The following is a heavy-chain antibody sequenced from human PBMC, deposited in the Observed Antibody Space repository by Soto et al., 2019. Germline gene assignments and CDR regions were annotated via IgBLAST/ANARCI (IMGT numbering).Heavy chain of an antibody. Sequence: QVELVQSGDEIRKPGASVTVSCKTAGYTFTRFGITWLRQAPGQGLEWMGWIRTYSGNTKYAETLQGRITITSEKSTSTVYMDLTGLRSADTAKDYCAKTHSRSSSRLHPRGQGTHVTVSS. CDR3: AKTHSRSSSRLHP. CDR2: IRTYSGNT. CDR1: GYTFTRFG. J-gene: IGHJ5*02. V-gene: IGHV1-18*04. D-gene: IGHD2-15*01.